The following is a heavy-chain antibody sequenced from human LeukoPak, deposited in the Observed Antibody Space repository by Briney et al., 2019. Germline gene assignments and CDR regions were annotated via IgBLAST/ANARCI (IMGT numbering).Heavy chain of an antibody. CDR2: IYTGGST. CDR3: ARGFGKAAANVFGGYTMDV. D-gene: IGHD6-13*01. V-gene: IGHV3-66*02. CDR1: GFTVDSNY. J-gene: IGHJ6*02. Sequence: GWSLRLSCAASGFTVDSNYMSWVRQAPRKGLEWVSRIYTGGSTYYADSVRGRFPISRDNSKNTMHLQMNSLRPEDTAVYYCARGFGKAAANVFGGYTMDVWGQGTTVTVSS.